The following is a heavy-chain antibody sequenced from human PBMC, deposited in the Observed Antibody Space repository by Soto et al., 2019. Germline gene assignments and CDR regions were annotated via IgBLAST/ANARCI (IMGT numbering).Heavy chain of an antibody. J-gene: IGHJ4*02. CDR2: ISSSGNT. CDR1: SGSFSGYY. V-gene: IGHV4-59*01. D-gene: IGHD3-22*01. CDR3: ARAPMVLTRSYFDS. Sequence: PSETLSLTCAVYSGSFSGYYWSWIRQPPGKGLEWIGYISSSGNTNYNPSLKSRVSISVDTSKNQFSLNLTSVTAADTAVYYCARAPMVLTRSYFDSWGQGTPVTVSS.